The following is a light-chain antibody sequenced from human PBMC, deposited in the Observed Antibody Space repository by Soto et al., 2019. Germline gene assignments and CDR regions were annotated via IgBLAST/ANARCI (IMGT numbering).Light chain of an antibody. CDR2: EVS. CDR3: TSYTSSITYV. V-gene: IGLV2-14*01. J-gene: IGLJ1*01. CDR1: SSDVGGYNY. Sequence: QSVLTQPASVSGSPGQSITISCTGTSSDVGGYNYVSWYQQHPGKAPKLMIYEVSNRPSGVSNRLSGSKSGNTASLTISGLQAEDEADYYCTSYTSSITYVFGTGTKGTVL.